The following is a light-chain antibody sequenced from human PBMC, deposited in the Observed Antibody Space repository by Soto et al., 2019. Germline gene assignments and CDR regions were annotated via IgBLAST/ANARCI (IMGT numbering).Light chain of an antibody. CDR1: SSNIGTNY. V-gene: IGLV1-47*02. CDR3: ATRDNSLSRWV. CDR2: CND. J-gene: IGLJ3*02. Sequence: QSVLTQPPSASGTPGQRVTSSCSGSSSNIGTNYVYWYKQLPGTAPKLLIYCNDQRPSGVPDRLSGSKSGTSASLAISGLRSKDEADYYCATRDNSLSRWVFGGGTKVTVL.